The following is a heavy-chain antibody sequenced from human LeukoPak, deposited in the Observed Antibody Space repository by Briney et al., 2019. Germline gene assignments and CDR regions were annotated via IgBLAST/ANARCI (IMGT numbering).Heavy chain of an antibody. CDR2: ISSSSSTI. D-gene: IGHD3-16*02. Sequence: GGSLRLSCAASGFTFSSYSMNWVRQAPGKGLEWVSYISSSSSTIYYADSVKGRFTISRDNAKNTLYLQMNSLRAEDTAVYYCAKVCDYVWGSYRYARTHFDYWGQGTLVTVSS. CDR1: GFTFSSYS. J-gene: IGHJ4*02. CDR3: AKVCDYVWGSYRYARTHFDY. V-gene: IGHV3-48*01.